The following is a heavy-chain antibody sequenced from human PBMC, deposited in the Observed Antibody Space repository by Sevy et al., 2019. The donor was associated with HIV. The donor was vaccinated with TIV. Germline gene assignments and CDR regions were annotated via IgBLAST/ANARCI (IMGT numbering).Heavy chain of an antibody. Sequence: GGSLRLSCAASGFTFSSYAMSWVRQAPGKGLEWVSAISGSGGSTYYADSVKGRFTISRDNSKNTLYLQMNSLRAEDMAVYYCAKDLYSWELRGPDYWGQGTLVTVSS. J-gene: IGHJ4*02. CDR2: ISGSGGST. D-gene: IGHD1-26*01. CDR1: GFTFSSYA. V-gene: IGHV3-23*01. CDR3: AKDLYSWELRGPDY.